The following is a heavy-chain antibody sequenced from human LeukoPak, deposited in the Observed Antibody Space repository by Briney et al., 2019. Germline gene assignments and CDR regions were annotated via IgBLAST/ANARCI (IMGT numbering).Heavy chain of an antibody. V-gene: IGHV3-23*01. D-gene: IGHD1-26*01. CDR2: ISGSGGST. CDR3: AKGAVGAPIY. J-gene: IGHJ4*02. Sequence: PGGSLRLSCAASGFTFSSYGMNWVRQAPGKGLEWVSGISGSGGSTYYADSVKGRFTTSRDNSKNTLYLQMNSLRAEDTAVYYCAKGAVGAPIYWGQGTLVTVSS. CDR1: GFTFSSYG.